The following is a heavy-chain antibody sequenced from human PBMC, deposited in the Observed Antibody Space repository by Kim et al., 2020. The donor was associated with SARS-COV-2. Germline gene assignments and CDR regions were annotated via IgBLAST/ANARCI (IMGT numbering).Heavy chain of an antibody. CDR2: IIPILGIA. CDR3: ARDLYCSGGSCYLFGYG. V-gene: IGHV1-69*04. D-gene: IGHD2-15*01. CDR1: GGTFSSYA. Sequence: SVKVSCKASGGTFSSYAISWVRQAPGQGLEWMGRIIPILGIANYAQKFQGRVTITADKSTSTAYMELSSLRSEDTAVYYCARDLYCSGGSCYLFGYGWGQGTLVTVSS. J-gene: IGHJ4*02.